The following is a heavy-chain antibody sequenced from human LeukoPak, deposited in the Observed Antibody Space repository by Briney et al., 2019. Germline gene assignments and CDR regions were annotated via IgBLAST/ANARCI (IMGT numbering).Heavy chain of an antibody. V-gene: IGHV3-11*06. Sequence: GGSLRLSCAASGFTFSDYYMSWIRQAPGKGLEWVSSISSSSSYIYYADSVKGRFTISRDNAKNSLYLQMNSLRAEDTAVYYCARDRVSRIYDSSGYHLLWGQGTLVTVSS. CDR3: ARDRVSRIYDSSGYHLL. J-gene: IGHJ4*02. CDR1: GFTFSDYY. D-gene: IGHD3-22*01. CDR2: ISSSSSYI.